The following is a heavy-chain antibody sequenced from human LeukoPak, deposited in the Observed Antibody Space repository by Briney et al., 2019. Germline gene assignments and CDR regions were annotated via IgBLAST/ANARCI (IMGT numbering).Heavy chain of an antibody. J-gene: IGHJ4*02. CDR3: ASYPRYSSSPPFDY. CDR2: INPNTGDT. D-gene: IGHD6-6*01. CDR1: GYTFTGYY. V-gene: IGHV1-2*02. Sequence: ASVKVSCKASGYTFTGYYMHWVRQAPGQGFEWMGWINPNTGDTNYAQKFQGRVTMTRDTTISAAFMGLTRLTSDDTAVYYCASYPRYSSSPPFDYWGQGTLVTVSS.